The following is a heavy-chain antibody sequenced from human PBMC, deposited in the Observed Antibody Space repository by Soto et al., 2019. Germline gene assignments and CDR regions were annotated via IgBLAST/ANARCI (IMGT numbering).Heavy chain of an antibody. D-gene: IGHD4-17*01. V-gene: IGHV3-11*01. CDR3: ASPTVTPHYGMDV. J-gene: IGHJ6*02. CDR1: GFTFSDYY. CDR2: ISSSGSTI. Sequence: VQLLESGGGLVQPGGSLRLSCAASGFTFSDYYMSWIRQAPGKGLEWVSYISSSGSTIYYADSVKGRFTISRDNAKNSLYLQMNSLRAEDTAVYYCASPTVTPHYGMDVWGQGTTVTVSS.